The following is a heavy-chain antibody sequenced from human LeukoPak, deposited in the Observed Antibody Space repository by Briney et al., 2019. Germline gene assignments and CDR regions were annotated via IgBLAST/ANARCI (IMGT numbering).Heavy chain of an antibody. Sequence: SETLSLTCAVYGGSFSAYYWSWIRQHPGKGLEWIGYIHYSGSTYCTPSLKSRVSISIDTSKNQSSLNLSSVTAADTAVYFCARDGGYGSGTYRFDFWGQGTLVTVSS. CDR3: ARDGGYGSGTYRFDF. CDR2: IHYSGST. J-gene: IGHJ4*02. V-gene: IGHV4-31*11. D-gene: IGHD3-10*01. CDR1: GGSFSAYY.